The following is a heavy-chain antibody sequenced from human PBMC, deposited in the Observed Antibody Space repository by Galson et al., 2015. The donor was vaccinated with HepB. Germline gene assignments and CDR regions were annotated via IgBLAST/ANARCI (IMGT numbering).Heavy chain of an antibody. CDR2: TYYRSKWYT. V-gene: IGHV6-1*01. Sequence: CAISGDSVSSNSAAWNWMRQSPSRGLEWLGRTYYRSKWYTDYAPSVKSRITINPDTSKNQFSLQLNSVTPEDTAVYHCARGSSFDFWGQGILVTVSS. CDR1: GDSVSSNSAA. D-gene: IGHD6-13*01. J-gene: IGHJ4*02. CDR3: ARGSSFDF.